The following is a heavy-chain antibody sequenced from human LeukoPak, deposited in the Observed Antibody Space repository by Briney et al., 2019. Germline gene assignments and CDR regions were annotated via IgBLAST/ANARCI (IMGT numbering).Heavy chain of an antibody. D-gene: IGHD2-2*01. V-gene: IGHV3-11*01. CDR1: GFTFSDYY. Sequence: PGGSLRLSCAASGFTFSDYYMSWIRQTPGKGLEWVSYISSSGYTTYHADSVKGRFTISRDNAKNTLFVQMNSLGAEDTAVYYCAKSHSVVSRGYFDYWGQGTLVTVSS. CDR2: ISSSGYTT. J-gene: IGHJ4*02. CDR3: AKSHSVVSRGYFDY.